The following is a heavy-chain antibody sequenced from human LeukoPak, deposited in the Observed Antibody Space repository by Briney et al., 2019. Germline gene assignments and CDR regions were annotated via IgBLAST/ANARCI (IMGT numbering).Heavy chain of an antibody. V-gene: IGHV4-34*01. J-gene: IGHJ5*02. D-gene: IGHD2-15*01. CDR2: INHSGST. CDR1: GGSFSGYY. Sequence: PSETLSLTCAVYGGSFSGYYWSWIRQPPGKGLEWIGEINHSGSTNYNPSLKSRVTISVDTSKNQFSLKLSSVTAADTAVYYCARGGVCSGGSCYSGWFDPWGQGTLVTVSS. CDR3: ARGGVCSGGSCYSGWFDP.